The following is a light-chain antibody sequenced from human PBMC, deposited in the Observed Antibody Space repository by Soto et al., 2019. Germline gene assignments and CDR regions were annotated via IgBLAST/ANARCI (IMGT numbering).Light chain of an antibody. CDR1: QSVSSSY. CDR2: GAS. CDR3: QQYGSAPGGPWWT. V-gene: IGKV3-20*01. J-gene: IGKJ1*01. Sequence: EIVLTQSPGTLSLSPGERATLSCRASQSVSSSYLAWYQQRPGQAPRLLIYGASSRATGIPDRFSGSGSGTDFTLSISRLEPEDFAVYYCQQYGSAPGGPWWTFSQGTKVEIK.